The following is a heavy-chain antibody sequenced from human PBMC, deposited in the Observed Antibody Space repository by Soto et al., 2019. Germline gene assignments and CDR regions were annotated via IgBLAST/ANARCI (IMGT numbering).Heavy chain of an antibody. V-gene: IGHV3-9*01. J-gene: IGHJ5*01. CDR1: GFTFDDYS. Sequence: EVQLVQSGGGLVQPGRSLRLSCEASGFTFDDYSLHWVRQAPGKGLEWVSGITWDSGNMNYADSVKGRFTISRDNGQNSLHLQMNSLRPEDTAVYFCVKVRPRDGYNIHYDSCGQGSMVTVSP. CDR2: ITWDSGNM. CDR3: VKVRPRDGYNIHYDS. D-gene: IGHD1-1*01.